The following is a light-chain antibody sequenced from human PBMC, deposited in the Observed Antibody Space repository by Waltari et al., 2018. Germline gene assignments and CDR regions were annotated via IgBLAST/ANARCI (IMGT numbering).Light chain of an antibody. CDR2: SNT. CDR1: NSNIGSNV. CDR3: ATWDDRLTGVV. J-gene: IGLJ2*01. V-gene: IGLV1-44*01. Sequence: QSALTQPPSASGTPGQTVTIFCSGGNSNIGSNVVNLYQQVPGTAPKLLIYSNTYRPSGVPDRFSGSKSGTSASLAISGLQSDDEGDYYCATWDDRLTGVVFGGGTKVTVL.